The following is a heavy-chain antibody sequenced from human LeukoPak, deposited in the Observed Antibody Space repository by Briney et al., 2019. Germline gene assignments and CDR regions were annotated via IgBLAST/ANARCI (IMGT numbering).Heavy chain of an antibody. V-gene: IGHV4-59*08. CDR2: IYYSGST. CDR1: GGSISSYY. J-gene: IGHJ4*02. Sequence: SETLSLTCTVSGGSISSYYWSWIRQPPGKGPEWIGYIYYSGSTNYNPSLKSRVTISLDMSKNQISLKLASMTAADTAVYYCARGLWDNGDRFDYWGPGTLVTVSS. D-gene: IGHD4-17*01. CDR3: ARGLWDNGDRFDY.